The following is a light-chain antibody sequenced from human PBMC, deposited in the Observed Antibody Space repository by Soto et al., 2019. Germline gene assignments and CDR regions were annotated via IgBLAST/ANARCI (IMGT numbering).Light chain of an antibody. Sequence: QSVMTQPASVSGSPGQSITISCTGSSSDIGAYNYVSWYQQHPGKAPKLIIYDVSNRPSGVSYRFSGSKSGSTASLTISGLQVEYESDYYSSSYTISRIRVFGGGTKLTVL. V-gene: IGLV2-14*01. CDR3: SSYTISRIRV. CDR1: SSDIGAYNY. J-gene: IGLJ3*02. CDR2: DVS.